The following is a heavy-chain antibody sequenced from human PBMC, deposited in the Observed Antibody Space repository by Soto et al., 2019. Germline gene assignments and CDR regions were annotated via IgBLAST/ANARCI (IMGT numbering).Heavy chain of an antibody. J-gene: IGHJ4*02. V-gene: IGHV4-39*01. CDR2: ISYSGST. D-gene: IGHD3-9*01. CDR1: GGSISSDSYY. CDR3: ARGYDILTGPPDY. Sequence: SETLSLTCTVSGGSISSDSYYWGWIRQSPEKGLEWIASISYSGSTYYNPTLKSRLIISVDTSKSQFSLKLSSVTAADTAVYYCARGYDILTGPPDYWGQGTLVTVSS.